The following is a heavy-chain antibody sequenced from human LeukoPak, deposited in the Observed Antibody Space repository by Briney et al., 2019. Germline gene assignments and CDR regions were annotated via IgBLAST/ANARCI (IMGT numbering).Heavy chain of an antibody. CDR3: ARVPPWGSGSSYYYYMDV. Sequence: SETLSLTCAVYGGSFSGYYWSWIRQPPGKGLEWIGEINHSGNTNFNPSLKSRVTISVDTSKNQLSLKVSSVTAADTAMYYCARVPPWGSGSSYYYYMDVWGKGTTVTVSS. D-gene: IGHD3-10*01. J-gene: IGHJ6*03. V-gene: IGHV4-34*01. CDR2: INHSGNT. CDR1: GGSFSGYY.